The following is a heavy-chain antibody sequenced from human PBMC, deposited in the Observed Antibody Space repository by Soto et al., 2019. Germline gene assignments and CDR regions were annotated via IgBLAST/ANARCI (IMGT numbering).Heavy chain of an antibody. V-gene: IGHV3-30-3*01. CDR1: GFTFTSYA. J-gene: IGHJ4*01. D-gene: IGHD3-22*01. CDR2: ISYDGSNK. CDR3: ARDHYDSSGYYRIIRLFDY. Sequence: QVQLVESGGGVVQPGRSLRLSCAASGFTFTSYAIHWVRQAPGKGLEWVAVISYDGSNKYYADSVKGRFTISRDNSKNTLYLQMNSLRAEDTAVYYCARDHYDSSGYYRIIRLFDYWGQEPWSPSPQ.